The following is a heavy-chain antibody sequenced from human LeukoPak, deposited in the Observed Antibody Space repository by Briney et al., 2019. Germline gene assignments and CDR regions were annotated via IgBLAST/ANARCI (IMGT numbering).Heavy chain of an antibody. Sequence: SETLSLTCTVSGGSISSGDYYWSWIRQPPGKGLEWIGYIYYSGSTYYNPSLKSRVTISVDTSKNQFSLKLSSVTAADTAVYYCARVLAAAGTKKSIDYWGQGTLSPSPQ. D-gene: IGHD6-13*01. CDR1: GGSISSGDYY. CDR2: IYYSGST. CDR3: ARVLAAAGTKKSIDY. J-gene: IGHJ4*02. V-gene: IGHV4-30-4*01.